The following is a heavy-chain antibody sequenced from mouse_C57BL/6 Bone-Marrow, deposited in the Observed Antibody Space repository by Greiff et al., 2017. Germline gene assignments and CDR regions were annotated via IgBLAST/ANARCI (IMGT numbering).Heavy chain of an antibody. Sequence: DVMLVESGGGLVKPGGSLKLSCAASGFTFSDYGMHWVRQAPETGLEWVAYISSGSSTIYYADTVKGRFTISRDNAKNTLFLQMTSLRSVDTAMYYCARGGYPHYYAMDYWGQGTSVTVSS. D-gene: IGHD2-2*01. V-gene: IGHV5-17*01. J-gene: IGHJ4*01. CDR3: ARGGYPHYYAMDY. CDR2: ISSGSSTI. CDR1: GFTFSDYG.